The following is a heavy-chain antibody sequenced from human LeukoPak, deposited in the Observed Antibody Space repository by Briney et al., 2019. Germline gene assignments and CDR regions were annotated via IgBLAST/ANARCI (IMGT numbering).Heavy chain of an antibody. V-gene: IGHV1-2*06. CDR1: GGTFSSYT. J-gene: IGHJ4*02. D-gene: IGHD1-26*01. CDR3: ARDLSSTPHWELDY. CDR2: INSDSGDT. Sequence: ASVKVSCKASGGTFSSYTISWVRQAPGQGLEWMGRINSDSGDTNYAQQFQGRVTMTRDTSITTAYMELSSLTSDDTAVYYCARDLSSTPHWELDYWGQGTLVTVSS.